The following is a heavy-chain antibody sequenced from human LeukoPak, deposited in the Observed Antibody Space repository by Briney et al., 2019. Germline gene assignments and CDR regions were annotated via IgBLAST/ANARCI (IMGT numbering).Heavy chain of an antibody. V-gene: IGHV3-53*01. CDR1: GFTFSTNY. CDR3: ARDLNYYDSSGYGH. Sequence: GGSLRLSCAASGFTFSTNYMSWVRQAPGKGLEWVSVIYSGGSPYYADSVKGRFTISRYNSKNTLYLQMNSLRAEDTAVYYCARDLNYYDSSGYGHWGQGTLVTVSS. D-gene: IGHD3-22*01. J-gene: IGHJ4*02. CDR2: IYSGGSP.